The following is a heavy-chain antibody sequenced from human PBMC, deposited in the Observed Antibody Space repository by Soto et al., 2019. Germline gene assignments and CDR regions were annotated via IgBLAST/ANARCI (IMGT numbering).Heavy chain of an antibody. CDR3: ARAMPVAGVYFDY. Sequence: EVELVESGGDLVQPGGSLRLSCVASGFMFSSYSMNWVRQAPGKGLEWVSYISSSSNTIYYADSVKGRFTISRDKAKNSLYLQMNSLRDEDTAVYYCARAMPVAGVYFDYWGQGTLVTVSS. V-gene: IGHV3-48*02. J-gene: IGHJ4*02. CDR2: ISSSSNTI. CDR1: GFMFSSYS. D-gene: IGHD6-19*01.